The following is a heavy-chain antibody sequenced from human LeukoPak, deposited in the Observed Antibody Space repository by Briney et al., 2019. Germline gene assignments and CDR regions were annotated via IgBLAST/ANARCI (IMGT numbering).Heavy chain of an antibody. J-gene: IGHJ4*02. CDR1: EFTFSSYV. V-gene: IGHV3-30*04. CDR2: ISYDGSNE. Sequence: GGSLRLSCAASEFTFSSYVMHWVRQAPGKGLEWVAIISYDGSNEYYADSVKGRFTISRDNSKNTLYLQMNSLRAEDTAIYYCAKDRGGYGTAMDYWGQGTLVTVSS. CDR3: AKDRGGYGTAMDY. D-gene: IGHD5-12*01.